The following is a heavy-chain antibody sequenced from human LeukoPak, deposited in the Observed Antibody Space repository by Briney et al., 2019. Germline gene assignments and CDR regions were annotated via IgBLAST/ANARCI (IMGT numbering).Heavy chain of an antibody. J-gene: IGHJ5*02. Sequence: SSETLSLTCAVYGGSFSGYYWTLIRQTPGKGLEWIGEISHTGLTGSNPSLKSRVIIFVDSSKKQFSLRMSSVTAADTGIYYCARVPDITARPCDTWGPGTRVTVSS. D-gene: IGHD2-21*02. V-gene: IGHV4-34*01. CDR2: ISHTGLT. CDR3: ARVPDITARPCDT. CDR1: GGSFSGYY.